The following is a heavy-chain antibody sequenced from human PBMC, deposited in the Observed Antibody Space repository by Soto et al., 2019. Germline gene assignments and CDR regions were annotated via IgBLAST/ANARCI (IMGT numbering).Heavy chain of an antibody. CDR1: GGSISSYY. V-gene: IGHV4-59*01. CDR2: IYYSATT. J-gene: IGHJ4*02. Sequence: SETLSLTCTVSGGSISSYYWSWIRQPPGKGLEWIGYIYYSATTNYNPSLKSRVTISVDTSKNQFSLKLTSVTAADTAVYYCARDKLTGLLDYWGQGTLVTFSS. CDR3: ARDKLTGLLDY. D-gene: IGHD2-8*02.